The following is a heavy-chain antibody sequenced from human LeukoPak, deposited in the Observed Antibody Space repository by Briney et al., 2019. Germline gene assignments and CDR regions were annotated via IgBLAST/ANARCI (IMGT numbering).Heavy chain of an antibody. J-gene: IGHJ4*02. D-gene: IGHD3-10*01. Sequence: SQTLSLTCAVSEDSVSSNSAAWNWIRQSPSRGLEWLGRTYYRSKWYNDYAVSVKSRITINPDTSKNQFSLQLNSVTPEDTAVYYCAREAELWFGELSYYFDYWGQGTLVTVSS. CDR1: EDSVSSNSAA. V-gene: IGHV6-1*01. CDR2: TYYRSKWYN. CDR3: AREAELWFGELSYYFDY.